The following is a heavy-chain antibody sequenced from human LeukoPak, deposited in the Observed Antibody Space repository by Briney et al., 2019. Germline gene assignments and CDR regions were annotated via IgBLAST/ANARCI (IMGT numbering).Heavy chain of an antibody. V-gene: IGHV4-39*07. CDR1: GGSISSSSYY. D-gene: IGHD1-20*01. CDR3: ARGRRDSNNWYGKDCFDY. Sequence: SETLSLTCTVSGGSISSSSYYWGWIRQPPGKGLEWIGSIYYSGSTYYNPSLKSRVTISVDTSKNQFSLKLSSVTAADTAVYYCARGRRDSNNWYGKDCFDYWGQGTVVTVSS. J-gene: IGHJ4*02. CDR2: IYYSGST.